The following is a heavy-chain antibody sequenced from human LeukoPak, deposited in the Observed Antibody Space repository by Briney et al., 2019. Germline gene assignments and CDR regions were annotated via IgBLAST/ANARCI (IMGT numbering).Heavy chain of an antibody. Sequence: ASVKVSCKASGYTFTGYYMHWVRQAPGQGLEWMGWINPNSGGTNYAQKFQGRVTMTRDTSISTAYMDLSSLRSEDTAVYYCARASREPPYYFDYWGQGTLVTVSS. CDR3: ARASREPPYYFDY. J-gene: IGHJ4*02. CDR2: INPNSGGT. CDR1: GYTFTGYY. V-gene: IGHV1-2*02. D-gene: IGHD1-26*01.